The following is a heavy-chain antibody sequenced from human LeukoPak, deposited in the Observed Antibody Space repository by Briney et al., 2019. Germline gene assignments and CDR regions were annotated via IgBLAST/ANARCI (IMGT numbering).Heavy chain of an antibody. V-gene: IGHV1-2*02. CDR2: INPKNAAT. J-gene: IGHJ4*02. Sequence: ASVKVSCKASGYTFTCHYMHWVRQAPGQGLEWMGWINPKNAATNYAQGFQGRVTMTRDTSTGTVYMEVSGLKSDDTAVYYCAKTLYVAAAPGGFDYWGQGALVTVSS. CDR3: AKTLYVAAAPGGFDY. CDR1: GYTFTCHY. D-gene: IGHD2-15*01.